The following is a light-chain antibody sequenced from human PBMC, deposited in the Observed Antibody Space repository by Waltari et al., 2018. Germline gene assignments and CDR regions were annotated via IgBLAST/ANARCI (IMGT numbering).Light chain of an antibody. J-gene: IGLJ2*01. CDR3: SSYAGSYIFTV. Sequence: SALTQPRSVSGSPGPSVPISCTGTSSDVGGYTYVSCHQQHPGKAPTVMIYDVSKRPSGVPGRFSGSKSGNTASLTISGLQAEDEGDYYCSSYAGSYIFTVFGGGTKLTVL. CDR2: DVS. V-gene: IGLV2-11*01. CDR1: SSDVGGYTY.